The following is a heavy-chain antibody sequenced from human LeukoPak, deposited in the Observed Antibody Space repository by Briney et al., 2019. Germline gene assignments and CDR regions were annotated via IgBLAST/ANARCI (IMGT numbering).Heavy chain of an antibody. Sequence: GGSLRLSCAASGFTFSSYAMHWVRQAPGKGLEYVSAISSNGGSTYYANSAKGRFTISRDNSKNTLYLQMGSLRAEDMAVYYCARDGGYGSAELFYYMDVWGKGTTVTVSS. V-gene: IGHV3-64*01. CDR3: ARDGGYGSAELFYYMDV. CDR1: GFTFSSYA. D-gene: IGHD3-10*01. J-gene: IGHJ6*03. CDR2: ISSNGGST.